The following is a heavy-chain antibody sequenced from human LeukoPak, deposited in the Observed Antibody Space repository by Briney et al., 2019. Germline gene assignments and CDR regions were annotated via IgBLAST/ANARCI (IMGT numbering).Heavy chain of an antibody. V-gene: IGHV3-74*01. CDR3: ASRSGARDY. CDR1: GFTFSSYW. J-gene: IGHJ4*02. D-gene: IGHD2-15*01. Sequence: GGSLRLSCAASGFTFSSYWMHWVRQALGKGLVWVSRINSDGSSTSYADSVKGRITISRDNTKNTLYLQMNSLRAEDTAVYYCASRSGARDYWGQGTLVTVSS. CDR2: INSDGSST.